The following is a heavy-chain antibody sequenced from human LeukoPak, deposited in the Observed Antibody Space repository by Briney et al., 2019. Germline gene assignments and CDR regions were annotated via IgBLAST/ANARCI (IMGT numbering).Heavy chain of an antibody. CDR3: ARDSVTREMATRYDY. Sequence: SETLSLTCTVSGGSVSSGSYYWSWIRQPPGKGLEWIGYIYYSGSTNYNPSLKSRGTISVDTSKNQFSLKLSSVTAADTAVYYCARDSVTREMATRYDYWGQGTLVTVSS. CDR2: IYYSGST. V-gene: IGHV4-61*01. CDR1: GGSVSSGSYY. D-gene: IGHD5-12*01. J-gene: IGHJ4*02.